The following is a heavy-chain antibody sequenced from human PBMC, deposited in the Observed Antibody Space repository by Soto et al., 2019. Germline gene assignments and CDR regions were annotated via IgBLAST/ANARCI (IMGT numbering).Heavy chain of an antibody. D-gene: IGHD6-6*01. CDR1: GFXFXSXD. CDR3: ARAYSSSSGFDAFDI. Sequence: EVQLVESGGGLVQPGGSLXLSCAXSGFXFXSXDMHXVRQATGKGLEWVSAIGTAGDTYYPGSVKGRFTISRENAKNSLYLQMNSLRAGDTAVYYCARAYSSSSGFDAFDIWGQGTMVTVSS. J-gene: IGHJ3*02. V-gene: IGHV3-13*01. CDR2: IGTAGDT.